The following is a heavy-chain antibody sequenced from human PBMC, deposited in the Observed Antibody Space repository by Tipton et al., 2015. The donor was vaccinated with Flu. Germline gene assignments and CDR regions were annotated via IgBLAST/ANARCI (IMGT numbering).Heavy chain of an antibody. Sequence: TLSLTCTVSGGSISSGSYYWSWIRQPAGKGLEWIGRIYTSGSTDYNPSLKSRVTISVDTSKNQFSLKLSSVTAADTAVYYCARTLGLDWYFDLWGRGTLVTVSS. J-gene: IGHJ2*01. D-gene: IGHD7-27*01. CDR3: ARTLGLDWYFDL. V-gene: IGHV4-61*02. CDR1: GGSISSGSYY. CDR2: IYTSGST.